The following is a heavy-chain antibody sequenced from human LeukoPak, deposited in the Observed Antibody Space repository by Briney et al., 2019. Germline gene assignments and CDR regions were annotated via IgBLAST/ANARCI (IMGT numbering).Heavy chain of an antibody. CDR1: GFTFSNYG. Sequence: GRSLRLSCATSGFTFSNYGMHWARQAPGKGLEWVAVISYDGSNKYYADSVKGRFTISRDNSKYALYLQMNSLRPEDAAVYYCANLPLWGQGTLVTVSS. V-gene: IGHV3-30*18. CDR3: ANLPL. J-gene: IGHJ4*02. CDR2: ISYDGSNK.